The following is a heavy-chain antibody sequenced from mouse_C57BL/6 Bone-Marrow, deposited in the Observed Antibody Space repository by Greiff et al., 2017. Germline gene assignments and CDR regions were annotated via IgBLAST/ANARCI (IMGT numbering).Heavy chain of an antibody. Sequence: EVHLVESGGGLVQPGESLKLSCESYEYAFPSHDMSWVRKTPEKRLELVAAINSAGGSTYYPDTMERRFIISRDNTKKTLYLQLSSLRSEDTALYYCARHADYYAMDYWGQGTSVTVSS. CDR3: ARHADYYAMDY. V-gene: IGHV5-2*01. CDR1: EYAFPSHD. J-gene: IGHJ4*01. CDR2: INSAGGST.